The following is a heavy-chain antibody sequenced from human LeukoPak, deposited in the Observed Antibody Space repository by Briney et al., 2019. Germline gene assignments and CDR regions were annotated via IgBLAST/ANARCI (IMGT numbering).Heavy chain of an antibody. CDR1: GFDFSNFA. J-gene: IGHJ4*02. Sequence: PGGSLRLSCATSGFDFSNFAMPWVRQAPGKGLEWVAMLSYDGSTKYNLDSVRGRFTIFRDNSKNSLYLQMNNLRAEDTAVYYCASYCSSTSCYTPSFDYWGQGTLVTVSS. CDR3: ASYCSSTSCYTPSFDY. CDR2: LSYDGSTK. V-gene: IGHV3-30-3*01. D-gene: IGHD2-2*02.